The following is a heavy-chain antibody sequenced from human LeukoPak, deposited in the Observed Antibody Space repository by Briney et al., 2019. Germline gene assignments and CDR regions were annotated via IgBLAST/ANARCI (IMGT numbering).Heavy chain of an antibody. V-gene: IGHV3-30*03. Sequence: GRSLRLSCAASGFTFSSYGMHWVRQAPGKGLEWVAVISYDGSNKYYADSVKGRFTISRDNSKNTLYLQMNSLRAEDTAVYYCARDTAPCSSTSCSIMDVWGKGTTVTVSS. CDR1: GFTFSSYG. CDR3: ARDTAPCSSTSCSIMDV. J-gene: IGHJ6*03. D-gene: IGHD2-2*01. CDR2: ISYDGSNK.